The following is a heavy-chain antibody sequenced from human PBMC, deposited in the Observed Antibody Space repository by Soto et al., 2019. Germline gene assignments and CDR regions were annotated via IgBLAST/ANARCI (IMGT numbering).Heavy chain of an antibody. CDR2: IYYSGST. V-gene: IGHV4-39*01. D-gene: IGHD3-16*01. Sequence: QLQLQESGPGLVKPSETLSLTCTVSGGSISSSSYSWGWIRQPPGKGLEWIGSIYYSGSTYYNPSLKSRVTISVDTSKNQFSLKLSSVTAADTAVYYCARRGNYDDAFDIWGQGTMVTVSS. CDR1: GGSISSSSYS. J-gene: IGHJ3*02. CDR3: ARRGNYDDAFDI.